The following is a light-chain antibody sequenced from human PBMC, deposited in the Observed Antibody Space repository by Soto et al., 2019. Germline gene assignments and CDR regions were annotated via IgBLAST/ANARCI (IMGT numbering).Light chain of an antibody. V-gene: IGKV3-15*01. CDR3: QQYGPSPMYT. Sequence: ETVMTQSPATLSVSPGETATLSCRASQNVYTNLAWYQQKPGQAPRLVLYGASTRATGVPARFSGSASGTDFTLTISRLEPEDFAVYYCQQYGPSPMYTFGQGTNLEIK. J-gene: IGKJ2*01. CDR2: GAS. CDR1: QNVYTN.